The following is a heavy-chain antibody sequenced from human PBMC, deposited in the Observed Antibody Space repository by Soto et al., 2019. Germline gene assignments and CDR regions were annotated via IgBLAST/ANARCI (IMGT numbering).Heavy chain of an antibody. CDR2: IFQSGST. V-gene: IGHV4-4*01. D-gene: IGHD6-19*01. Sequence: LSLTCGVSGGTIRSPDWWTWVRQPPGKGLEWIGEIFQSGSTNYTPSLESRVTISVDKSKNQFSLTLTSVTAADTAVYFCARGRGRYSSGWSWFDPWGQGILVTV. CDR1: GGTIRSPDW. CDR3: ARGRGRYSSGWSWFDP. J-gene: IGHJ5*02.